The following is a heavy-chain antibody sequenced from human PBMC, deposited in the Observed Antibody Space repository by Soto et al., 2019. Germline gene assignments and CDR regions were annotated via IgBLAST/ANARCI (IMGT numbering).Heavy chain of an antibody. D-gene: IGHD6-25*01. V-gene: IGHV4-31*03. CDR1: GGSISTDGYY. Sequence: SETLSLTCTVSGGSISTDGYYWSWIRQHPGKGLEWIGYIYYSGSTYYNPSLKSRVTISVDTSKNQFSLKLSSVTAADTAVFYCARVIAASETSYYFDYWGQGTVVTVSS. CDR2: IYYSGST. CDR3: ARVIAASETSYYFDY. J-gene: IGHJ4*02.